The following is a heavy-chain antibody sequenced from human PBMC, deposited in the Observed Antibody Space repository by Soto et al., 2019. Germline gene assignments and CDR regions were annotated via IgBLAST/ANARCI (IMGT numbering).Heavy chain of an antibody. CDR2: INHSGGT. J-gene: IGHJ4*02. V-gene: IGHV4-34*02. D-gene: IGHD1-26*01. Sequence: QVQLQQWGAGLLKPSETLSLTCAVYGGSLSGYYWSWIRQPPVKGLEWIGEINHSGGTNYNPSLKSRVTISVDTSKNQFSLKLSSVTAADTAVFYCARLRWEQPWVFDYWGQGTLVTVSS. CDR3: ARLRWEQPWVFDY. CDR1: GGSLSGYY.